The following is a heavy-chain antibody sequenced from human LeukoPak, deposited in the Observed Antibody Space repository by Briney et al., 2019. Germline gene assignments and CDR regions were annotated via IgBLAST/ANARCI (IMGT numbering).Heavy chain of an antibody. V-gene: IGHV3-43*02. CDR2: ISGDGGST. J-gene: IGHJ4*02. CDR1: GFTFDGYA. D-gene: IGHD5-24*01. CDR3: AKDVGRDGYNPNFDY. Sequence: PGGSLRLSCAASGFTFDGYAMHWVRQAPGKGLEWVSLISGDGGSTYYADSVKGRFTISRDNSKNSLYLQMNSLRTEDTALYYCAKDVGRDGYNPNFDYWGQGTLVTVSS.